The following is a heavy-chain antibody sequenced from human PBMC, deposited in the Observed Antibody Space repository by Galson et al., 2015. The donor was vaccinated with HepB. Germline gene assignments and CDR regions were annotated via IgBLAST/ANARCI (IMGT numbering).Heavy chain of an antibody. J-gene: IGHJ4*02. CDR2: ISSSGSTI. D-gene: IGHD1-26*01. CDR3: ARGLRGGELLGPYYFDY. V-gene: IGHV3-48*03. Sequence: SLRLSCAASGFTFSSYEMNWVRQAPGKGLEWVSYISSSGSTIYYADSVKGRFTISRDNAKNSLYLQMNSLRAEDTAVYYCARGLRGGELLGPYYFDYWGQGTLVTVSS. CDR1: GFTFSSYE.